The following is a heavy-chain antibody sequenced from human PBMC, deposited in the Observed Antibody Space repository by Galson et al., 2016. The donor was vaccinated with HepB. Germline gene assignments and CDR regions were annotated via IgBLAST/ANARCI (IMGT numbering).Heavy chain of an antibody. CDR1: GGSISSSSYY. CDR2: LYNSGRT. D-gene: IGHD6-13*01. J-gene: IGHJ4*02. V-gene: IGHV4-39*01. CDR3: AGLHTPGIAPE. Sequence: ETLSLTCTVSGGSISSSSYYWAWIRQPPGKGLEWIGNLYNSGRTYYNPSLKSRVTISAHTSKNQFSLKLSSVTAADTAVYYCAGLHTPGIAPEWGQGTLVTVSS.